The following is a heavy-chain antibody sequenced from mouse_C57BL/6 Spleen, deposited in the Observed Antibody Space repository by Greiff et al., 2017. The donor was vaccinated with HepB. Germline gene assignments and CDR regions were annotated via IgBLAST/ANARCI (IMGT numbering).Heavy chain of an antibody. V-gene: IGHV5-17*01. CDR2: ISSGSSTI. D-gene: IGHD4-1*01. J-gene: IGHJ3*01. CDR1: GFTFSDYG. CDR3: ARDWSGAY. Sequence: EVQRVESGGGLVKPGGSLKLSCAASGFTFSDYGMHWVRQASEKGLEWVAYISSGSSTIYYADTVKGRFTISRDNAKNTLFLQMTSLRSEDTAMYYCARDWSGAYWGQGTLVTVSA.